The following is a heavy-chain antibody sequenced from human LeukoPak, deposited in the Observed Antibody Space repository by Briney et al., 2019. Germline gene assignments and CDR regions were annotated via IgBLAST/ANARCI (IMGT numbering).Heavy chain of an antibody. V-gene: IGHV3-21*01. CDR2: ISSSSSYI. CDR1: GFTFSSYS. Sequence: PGGSLRLSCAASGFTFSSYSMNWVRQAPGKGLEWVSSISSSSSYIYYADSVKGRFTISRDNAKNSLYLQMNSLRAEDTAVYYCAREGYDLHAFDIWGQGTMVTVSS. D-gene: IGHD3-3*01. J-gene: IGHJ3*02. CDR3: AREGYDLHAFDI.